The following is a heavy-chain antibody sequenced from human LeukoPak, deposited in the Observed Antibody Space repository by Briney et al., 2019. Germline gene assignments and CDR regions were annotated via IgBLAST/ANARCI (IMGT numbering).Heavy chain of an antibody. CDR1: GFIFTNYW. CDR3: TRSTGSGAVTTDY. J-gene: IGHJ4*02. D-gene: IGHD3-3*01. Sequence: GGSLRLSCAASGFIFTNYWMPWVRQAPGQGLVWVSRINSDGTTTNYADSVKGRFTVSRDNAKSTLFLQMNSLRAEDTALYYCTRSTGSGAVTTDYWGQGTLVSVSS. CDR2: INSDGTTT. V-gene: IGHV3-74*01.